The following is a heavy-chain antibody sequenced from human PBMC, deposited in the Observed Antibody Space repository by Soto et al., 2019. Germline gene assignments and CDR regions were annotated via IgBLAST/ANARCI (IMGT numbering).Heavy chain of an antibody. CDR3: VKFGAPRYFDY. V-gene: IGHV3-23*01. CDR1: GFSFSSSA. CDR2: ISASSTST. J-gene: IGHJ4*02. Sequence: PGGSLRLSCAASGFSFSSSAMTWARQAPGKGLEWVSFISASSTSTYYADSVQGRFTISRDNSKNTLYLQMSSLRAEDTALYYCVKFGAPRYFDYWGQGTPVTVSS. D-gene: IGHD3-16*01.